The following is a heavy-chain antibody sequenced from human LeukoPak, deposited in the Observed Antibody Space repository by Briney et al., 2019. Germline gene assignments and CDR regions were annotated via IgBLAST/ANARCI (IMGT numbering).Heavy chain of an antibody. V-gene: IGHV4-4*07. CDR3: ATNRREYYYGSGKTNYYYYYYMDV. CDR1: GGSISSYY. CDR2: IYTSGST. D-gene: IGHD3-10*01. J-gene: IGHJ6*03. Sequence: SETLSLTCTVSGGSISSYYWSWIRQPAGKGLEWIGRIYTSGSTNYNPSLKSRVTMSVDTSKNQFSLKLSSVTAADTAVYYCATNRREYYYGSGKTNYYYYYYMDVWAKGPRSPSP.